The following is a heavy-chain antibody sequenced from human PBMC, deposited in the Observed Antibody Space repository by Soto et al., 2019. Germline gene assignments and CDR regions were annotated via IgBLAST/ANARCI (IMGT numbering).Heavy chain of an antibody. V-gene: IGHV4-31*11. D-gene: IGHD3-22*01. CDR2: IYYSGST. Sequence: SETLSLTCAVSGGSISSGGYSWSWIRQPPGKGLEWIGYIYYSGSTYYNPSLKSRVTISVDTSKNQFSLKLSSVTAADTAVYYCARGPRYYDSSGYYRFDYFDYWGQGTLVTVSS. CDR1: GGSISSGGYS. J-gene: IGHJ4*02. CDR3: ARGPRYYDSSGYYRFDYFDY.